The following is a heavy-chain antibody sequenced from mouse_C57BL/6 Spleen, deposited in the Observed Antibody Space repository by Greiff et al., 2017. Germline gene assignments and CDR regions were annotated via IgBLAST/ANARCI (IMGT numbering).Heavy chain of an antibody. CDR3: ARRGLLDYGSSYDY. V-gene: IGHV1-19*01. CDR1: GYTFTDYY. J-gene: IGHJ2*01. CDR2: INPYNGGT. Sequence: EVQLQQSGPVLVKPGASVKMSCKASGYTFTDYYMNWVKQSHGKSLEWIGVINPYNGGTSYNQKFKGKATLTVDKSSSTAYMELNSLTSEDSAVYYCARRGLLDYGSSYDYWGQGTTLTVSS. D-gene: IGHD1-1*01.